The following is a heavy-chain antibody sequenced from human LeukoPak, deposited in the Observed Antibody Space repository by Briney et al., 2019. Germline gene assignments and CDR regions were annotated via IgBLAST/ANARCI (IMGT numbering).Heavy chain of an antibody. V-gene: IGHV4-61*02. D-gene: IGHD6-6*01. J-gene: IGHJ3*02. Sequence: SQTLSLTCTVSGGSISSGSYYWSWIRQPAGKGLEWIGRIYTSGSTNYNPSLKSRVTISVDTSKNQFSLKQSSVTAADTAVYYCARAQYSSWDELKDAFDIWGQGTMVTVSS. CDR1: GGSISSGSYY. CDR2: IYTSGST. CDR3: ARAQYSSWDELKDAFDI.